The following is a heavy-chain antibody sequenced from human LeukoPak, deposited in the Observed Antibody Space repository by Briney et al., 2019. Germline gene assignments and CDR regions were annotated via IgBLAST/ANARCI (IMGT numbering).Heavy chain of an antibody. J-gene: IGHJ5*02. Sequence: PGGSLRLSCAASGFTFSDYYMSWIRQAPGKGLEWVSYISSSGSNIYYADSVKGRFTISRDNAKNSLYLQMNSLRAEDTAVYYCARDPITGAYNWFDPWGQGTLVTVSS. V-gene: IGHV3-11*01. CDR2: ISSSGSNI. CDR3: ARDPITGAYNWFDP. CDR1: GFTFSDYY. D-gene: IGHD1-20*01.